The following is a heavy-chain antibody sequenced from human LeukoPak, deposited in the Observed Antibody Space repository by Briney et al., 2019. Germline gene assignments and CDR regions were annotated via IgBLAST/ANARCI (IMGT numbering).Heavy chain of an antibody. Sequence: GGSLRLSCAASGFTFSSYAMHWVRQAPGMGLEWVAVISYDGSNKYYADSVKGRFTISRDNSKNTLYLQMNSLRAEDTAVYYCARGRRDGYNYAFDYWGQGTLVTVSS. CDR3: ARGRRDGYNYAFDY. CDR2: ISYDGSNK. CDR1: GFTFSSYA. V-gene: IGHV3-30*01. J-gene: IGHJ4*02. D-gene: IGHD5-24*01.